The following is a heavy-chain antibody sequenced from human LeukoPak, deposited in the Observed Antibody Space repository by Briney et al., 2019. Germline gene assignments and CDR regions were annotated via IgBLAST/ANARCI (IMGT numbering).Heavy chain of an antibody. Sequence: PGGSLRLSCAASGFSFMNAWMIWVRQAPGKGLEWVGRIKSNADGGTPDYAAPARGRFTISRDDSKNTLYLQMNSLKTDDTAVYYCTTFYHEYSPYWGRGTLVTVSS. CDR1: GFSFMNAW. CDR2: IKSNADGGTP. D-gene: IGHD2/OR15-2a*01. V-gene: IGHV3-15*01. CDR3: TTFYHEYSPY. J-gene: IGHJ4*02.